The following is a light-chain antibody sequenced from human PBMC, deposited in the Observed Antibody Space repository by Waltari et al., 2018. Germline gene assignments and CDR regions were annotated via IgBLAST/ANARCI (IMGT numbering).Light chain of an antibody. Sequence: QSALTHPAPVSGSPGQPPPIPCTGPTSVVGLYNLVSWYQQHQGKAPKLMICEGSKRPSGVSDRFSASKSGNTASLTISGLQAEDEADYYCCSYAGISTYVFGTGTYVTVL. CDR3: CSYAGISTYV. CDR1: TSVVGLYNL. CDR2: EGS. J-gene: IGLJ1*01. V-gene: IGLV2-23*01.